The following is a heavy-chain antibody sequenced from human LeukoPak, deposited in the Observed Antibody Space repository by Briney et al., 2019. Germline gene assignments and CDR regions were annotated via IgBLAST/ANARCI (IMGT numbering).Heavy chain of an antibody. J-gene: IGHJ4*02. CDR2: VHLSGRT. D-gene: IGHD3-9*01. CDR1: GGSISTTNW. Sequence: SGTLSLTCGVSGGSISTTNWWTWVRQPPGGGLEWIGEVHLSGRTHYNPSLESRVTMSVDMSENHISLRLTSVTAADTAVYYCARGGERNIDWLLFDCWGQGTLVTVSS. CDR3: ARGGERNIDWLLFDC. V-gene: IGHV4-4*02.